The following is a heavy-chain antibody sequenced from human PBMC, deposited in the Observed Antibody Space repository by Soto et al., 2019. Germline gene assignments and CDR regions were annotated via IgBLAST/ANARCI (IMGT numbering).Heavy chain of an antibody. D-gene: IGHD3-16*01. CDR3: SGHGGFSAP. Sequence: GGILRLAGSASGFTLPDHAVSWFRQAPGKGPEWVSLISGTTYGGTAEYAAPVRGRFIVSREDSKRIVYLQMNSLKTEDTAVYYCSGHGGFSAPWGPGTLVTVSS. CDR1: GFTLPDHA. V-gene: IGHV3-49*03. CDR2: ISGTTYGGTA. J-gene: IGHJ4*02.